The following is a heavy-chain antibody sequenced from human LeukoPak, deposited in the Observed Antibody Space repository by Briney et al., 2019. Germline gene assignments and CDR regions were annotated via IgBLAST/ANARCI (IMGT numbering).Heavy chain of an antibody. Sequence: ASVKVSCKASGYTFTSYGISWVRQAPGQGLEWMGWISAYNGNTNYAQKLQGRVTMTTDTSTSTAYMELRSLRSDDTAVYYCARTIAVAGTSGFDPWGQGTLVTVSS. V-gene: IGHV1-18*01. CDR3: ARTIAVAGTSGFDP. CDR1: GYTFTSYG. CDR2: ISAYNGNT. J-gene: IGHJ5*02. D-gene: IGHD6-19*01.